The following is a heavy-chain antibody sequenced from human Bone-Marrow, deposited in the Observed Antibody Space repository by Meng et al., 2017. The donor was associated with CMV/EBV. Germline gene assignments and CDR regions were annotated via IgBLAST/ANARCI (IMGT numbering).Heavy chain of an antibody. J-gene: IGHJ4*02. Sequence: GSLRLSCAVYGGSFSGYYWSWIRQPPGKGLEWIGEINHSGSTNYNPSLKSRVTISVDTSKNQFSLKLSSVTAADTAVYYCARGRRVTRYRGNYFDYWGQGTLVTRLL. CDR3: ARGRRVTRYRGNYFDY. CDR2: INHSGST. CDR1: GGSFSGYY. D-gene: IGHD4-11*01. V-gene: IGHV4-34*01.